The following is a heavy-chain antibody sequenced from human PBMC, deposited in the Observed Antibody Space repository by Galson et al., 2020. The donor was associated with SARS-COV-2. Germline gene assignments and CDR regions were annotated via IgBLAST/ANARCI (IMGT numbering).Heavy chain of an antibody. CDR2: IYSDGST. V-gene: IGHV3-53*01. CDR3: ARDRGGGYGLKV. CDR1: GFTVSANY. Sequence: GESLKISCAASGFTVSANYMSWVRQAPGKGLEWVSVIYSDGSTSYADSVKGRITISRDTSKNTLYLQMNSLRAEDSAVYYCARDRGGGYGLKVWVQGATVSFSS. D-gene: IGHD3-16*01. J-gene: IGHJ6*02.